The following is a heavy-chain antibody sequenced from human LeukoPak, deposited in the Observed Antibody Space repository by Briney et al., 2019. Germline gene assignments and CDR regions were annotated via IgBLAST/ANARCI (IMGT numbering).Heavy chain of an antibody. D-gene: IGHD3-22*01. CDR3: ARVGSSGYPSD. J-gene: IGHJ4*02. CDR2: MNPNSGNT. Sequence: GASAKVSCKASGYTFTSYGISWVRQAPGQGLEWMGWMNPNSGNTGYAQKFQGRVTMTRNTSISTAYMELSSLRSEDTAVYYCARVGSSGYPSDWGQGTLVTVSS. V-gene: IGHV1-8*02. CDR1: GYTFTSYG.